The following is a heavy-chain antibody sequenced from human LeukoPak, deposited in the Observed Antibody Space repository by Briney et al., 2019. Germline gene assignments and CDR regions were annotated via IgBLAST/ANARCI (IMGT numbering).Heavy chain of an antibody. Sequence: SETLSLTCTVSGCSISSGGYYWSWIRQHPGKGLEWIGYIYYSGSTYYNPSLKSRVTISVDTSKNQFSLKLSSVTAADTAVYYCARGPHYDILTGYPFDYWGQGTLVTVSS. V-gene: IGHV4-31*03. CDR3: ARGPHYDILTGYPFDY. CDR1: GCSISSGGYY. CDR2: IYYSGST. D-gene: IGHD3-9*01. J-gene: IGHJ4*02.